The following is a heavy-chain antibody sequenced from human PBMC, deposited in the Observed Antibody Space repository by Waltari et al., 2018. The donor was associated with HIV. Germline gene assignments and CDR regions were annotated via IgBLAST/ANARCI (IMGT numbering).Heavy chain of an antibody. V-gene: IGHV5-51*01. Sequence: EVQLVQSGAEVKKPGESLKISCEASGYNFTKYWIGWVRQMPGKGLEWMGIIYPGDSDTRYSPSFQGQVIISADKSITTAYLQWSSLKASDTAIYYCARQESNFGSFWGQGTQVIVSS. CDR2: IYPGDSDT. J-gene: IGHJ4*02. D-gene: IGHD3-3*02. CDR1: GYNFTKYW. CDR3: ARQESNFGSF.